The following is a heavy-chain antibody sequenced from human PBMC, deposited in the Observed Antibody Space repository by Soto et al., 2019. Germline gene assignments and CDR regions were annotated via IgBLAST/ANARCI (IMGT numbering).Heavy chain of an antibody. V-gene: IGHV4-59*01. D-gene: IGHD4-17*01. CDR2: IYYSGST. CDR1: RGSISGYY. CDR3: ARGGDYARF. J-gene: IGHJ4*02. Sequence: QVQLQESGPGLVKPSETLSLTCTVSRGSISGYYWSWIRQPPGKGLEWIGYIYYSGSTNYNPSLKSLVAISVDTSKNQFSLKLSSVTAADTAVYYCARGGDYARFWGQGTLVTVSS.